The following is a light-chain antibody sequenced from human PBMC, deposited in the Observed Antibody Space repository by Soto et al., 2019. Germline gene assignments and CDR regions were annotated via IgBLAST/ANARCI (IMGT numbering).Light chain of an antibody. Sequence: IVMTQSPATLSVSPGERVTLSCRASQGIGITLAWYQQKPGQTPRLLIYGASTRATGIPDRFSGSGSGTEFTLTINSLQSEDSAVYYCQRYNDWPLTFGGGTKVEIK. J-gene: IGKJ4*01. V-gene: IGKV3-15*01. CDR1: QGIGIT. CDR3: QRYNDWPLT. CDR2: GAS.